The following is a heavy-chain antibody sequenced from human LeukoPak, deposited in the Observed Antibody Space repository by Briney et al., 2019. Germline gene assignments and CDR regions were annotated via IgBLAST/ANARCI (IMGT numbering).Heavy chain of an antibody. V-gene: IGHV1-2*02. D-gene: IGHD3-3*01. J-gene: IGHJ4*02. CDR1: GYTFTSYG. CDR3: ARLLEWSQARDY. Sequence: ASVKVSCKASGYTFTSYGITWVRQAPGQGLEWMGWINPNSGGTNYAQKFQGRVTMTRDTSISTAYMELSRLRSDDTAVYYCARLLEWSQARDYWGQGTLVTVSS. CDR2: INPNSGGT.